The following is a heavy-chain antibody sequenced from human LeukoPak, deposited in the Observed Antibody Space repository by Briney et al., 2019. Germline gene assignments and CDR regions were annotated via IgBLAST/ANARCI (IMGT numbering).Heavy chain of an antibody. CDR1: GFTFSDYY. D-gene: IGHD4-17*01. CDR3: ASGYGTTYYGDYVRTIHAFDI. J-gene: IGHJ3*02. V-gene: IGHV3-11*04. CDR2: ISSSGSTI. Sequence: GGSLRLSCAASGFTFSDYYMSWIRQAPGKGLEWVSYISSSGSTIYYADSVKGRFTISRDNAKNSLYLQMNSLRAEDTAVYYCASGYGTTYYGDYVRTIHAFDIWGQGTMVTVSS.